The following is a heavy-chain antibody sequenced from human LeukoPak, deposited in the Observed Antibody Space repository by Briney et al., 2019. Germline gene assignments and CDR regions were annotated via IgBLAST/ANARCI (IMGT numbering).Heavy chain of an antibody. Sequence: KPSETLSLTCTVSGGSISSYYWSWIRQPAGKGLEWIGYIYYSGSTNYNPSLKSRVTISVDTSKNQFSLKLSSVTAADTAVYYCARATDYYGSGRTTFNWFDPWGQGTLVTVSS. J-gene: IGHJ5*02. D-gene: IGHD3-10*01. CDR3: ARATDYYGSGRTTFNWFDP. CDR2: IYYSGST. CDR1: GGSISSYY. V-gene: IGHV4-59*01.